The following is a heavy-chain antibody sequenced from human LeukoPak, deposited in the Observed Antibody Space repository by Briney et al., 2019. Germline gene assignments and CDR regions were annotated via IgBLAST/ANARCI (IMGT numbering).Heavy chain of an antibody. V-gene: IGHV3-23*01. CDR1: GFTFSSYA. CDR2: ISANGGET. Sequence: GGSLRLSCAASGFTFSSYAMSWVRQAPGKGLEWVSSISANGGETHYADSVKGRFTISRDNSKNTLYLQINNPRVEDTAVYYCAKRYYDFPLDYWGQGTLVTVSS. J-gene: IGHJ4*02. D-gene: IGHD3-3*01. CDR3: AKRYYDFPLDY.